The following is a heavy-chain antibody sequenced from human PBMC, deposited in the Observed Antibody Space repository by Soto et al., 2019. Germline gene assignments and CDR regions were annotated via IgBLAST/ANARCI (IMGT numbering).Heavy chain of an antibody. CDR3: ARADHSSSWYYYYGMDV. D-gene: IGHD6-13*01. Sequence: GGSLRLSCAASGFTFSSYAMHWVRQAPGKGLEWVAVISYDGSNKYYADSVKGRFTISRDNSKNTLYLQMNSLRAEDTAVYYCARADHSSSWYYYYGMDVWGQGTTVTVSS. CDR2: ISYDGSNK. J-gene: IGHJ6*02. CDR1: GFTFSSYA. V-gene: IGHV3-30-3*01.